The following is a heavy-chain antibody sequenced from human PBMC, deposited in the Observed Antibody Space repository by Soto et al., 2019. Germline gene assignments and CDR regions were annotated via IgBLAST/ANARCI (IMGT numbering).Heavy chain of an antibody. Sequence: GGSLGLSCAASGFTFGRYWMHWVRQAPGKGLVWVSRINSDESSANYADSVKGRFTISRDSAKNTVYLQMSSLSDEDTAVYYCARELQTMMSNWFDPWGQGTLVTVSS. CDR1: GFTFGRYW. D-gene: IGHD3-22*01. J-gene: IGHJ5*02. CDR3: ARELQTMMSNWFDP. V-gene: IGHV3-74*01. CDR2: INSDESSA.